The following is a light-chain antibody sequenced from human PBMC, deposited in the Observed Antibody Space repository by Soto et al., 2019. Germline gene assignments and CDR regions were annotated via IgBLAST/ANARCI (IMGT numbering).Light chain of an antibody. CDR3: GSFAGTGTFGGYV. Sequence: QSALAQPASVSGSPGQSVTISCTGTTSDVGSYHLVYWYKQHPGKAPKLMIYEGTKRPSGVSNRFSGSKSGITAYLTISGLQPEDEADYYCGSFAGTGTFGGYVFGTGTKLTVL. J-gene: IGLJ1*01. V-gene: IGLV2-23*03. CDR1: TSDVGSYHL. CDR2: EGT.